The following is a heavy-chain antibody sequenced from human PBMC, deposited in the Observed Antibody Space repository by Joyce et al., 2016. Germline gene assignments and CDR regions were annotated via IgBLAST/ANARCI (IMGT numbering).Heavy chain of an antibody. D-gene: IGHD4-17*01. J-gene: IGHJ3*02. CDR2: IKSKTDGGKT. V-gene: IGHV3-15*01. CDR3: STNTVLGDAFDI. Sequence: VLLVESGGGLVKPGGSLRLSCAASGFTFSNTCMTWVRQAPGKGLERVGRIKSKTDGGKTNYAAPVKGRFTIARDDSKKTLYLQMHGLKTEDTAVYYCSTNTVLGDAFDIWGQGTMVSVSS. CDR1: GFTFSNTC.